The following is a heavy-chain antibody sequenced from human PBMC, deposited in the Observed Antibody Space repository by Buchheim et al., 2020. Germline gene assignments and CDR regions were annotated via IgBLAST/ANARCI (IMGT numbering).Heavy chain of an antibody. J-gene: IGHJ4*02. D-gene: IGHD6-13*01. CDR1: GFIFSSYG. Sequence: EIQLLESGGGLVQPGGSLRLSCAVSGFIFSSYGMSWVRQAPGKGLEWGSVISDSGGSTYSADSVKGRFTMSRDNSKNTLYLQMNSLRTEDTAVYYCAKEIISRRWYVSSNWGQGTL. V-gene: IGHV3-23*01. CDR3: AKEIISRRWYVSSN. CDR2: ISDSGGST.